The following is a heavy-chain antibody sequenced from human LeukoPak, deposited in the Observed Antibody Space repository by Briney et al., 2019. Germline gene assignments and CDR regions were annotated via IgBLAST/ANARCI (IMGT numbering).Heavy chain of an antibody. D-gene: IGHD1-26*01. V-gene: IGHV3-48*04. Sequence: PGGSLRLSCAASGFTFSSYSMNWVRQAPGKGLEWVSYISSSSSTIYYADSVKGRFTISRDNAKNSLYLQMNSLRAEDTAVYYCARVGATLAFDIWGQGTMVTVSS. CDR3: ARVGATLAFDI. J-gene: IGHJ3*02. CDR1: GFTFSSYS. CDR2: ISSSSSTI.